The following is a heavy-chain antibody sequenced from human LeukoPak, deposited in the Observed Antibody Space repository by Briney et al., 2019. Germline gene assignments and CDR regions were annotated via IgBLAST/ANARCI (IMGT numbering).Heavy chain of an antibody. CDR2: ISSSSSYI. D-gene: IGHD3-3*01. CDR1: GFTFSSYS. V-gene: IGHV3-21*01. CDR3: ARDLSLRSLEWSPSDY. J-gene: IGHJ4*02. Sequence: GGSLRLSCAASGFTFSSYSMNWVRQAPGKGLEWVSSISSSSSYIYYADSVKGRFTISRDNAKNSLYLQMNSLRAEDTAVYYCARDLSLRSLEWSPSDYWGQGTLVTVSS.